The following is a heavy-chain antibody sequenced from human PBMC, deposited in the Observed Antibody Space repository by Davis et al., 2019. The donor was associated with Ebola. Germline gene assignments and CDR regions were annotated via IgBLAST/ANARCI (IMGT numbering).Heavy chain of an antibody. CDR3: ARGIGGDWTYWYFDL. Sequence: GGSLRLSCAASGFTFSNYAMSWVRQAPGKGLEWVSVIYSGGSTYYADSVKGRFTISRHNSKNTLYLQMNSLRAEDTAVYYCARGIGGDWTYWYFDLWGRGTLVTVSS. CDR2: IYSGGST. V-gene: IGHV3-53*04. D-gene: IGHD2-21*02. J-gene: IGHJ2*01. CDR1: GFTFSNYA.